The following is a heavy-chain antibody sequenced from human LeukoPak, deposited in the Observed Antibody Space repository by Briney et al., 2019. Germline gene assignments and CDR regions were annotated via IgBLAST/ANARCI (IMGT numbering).Heavy chain of an antibody. D-gene: IGHD2-2*01. CDR1: GFTFSTYW. V-gene: IGHV3-74*01. J-gene: IGHJ5*02. CDR2: INTDGSDT. Sequence: PGGSLRLSCAASGFTFSTYWMHWVRQASGKGLVWVSRINTDGSDTNYADSVKGRFTISRDNAKNTLYLQMNSLRAEDTAVYYCARAYCSSTSCYSELFDPWGQGILVTVSS. CDR3: ARAYCSSTSCYSELFDP.